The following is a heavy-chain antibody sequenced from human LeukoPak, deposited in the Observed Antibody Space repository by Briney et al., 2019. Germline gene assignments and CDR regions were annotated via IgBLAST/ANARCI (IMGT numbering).Heavy chain of an antibody. CDR3: ARQERGYDGSGHRAFDI. CDR2: IYYSGST. V-gene: IGHV4-39*01. J-gene: IGHJ3*02. Sequence: PSDTLSLTCALSSGSISSSSYYWGWLRQPPGKGLEGIGSIYYSGSTYYNPSLKSRVTLSVDTSKNQFSLKLRSVTAADTAVYYCARQERGYDGSGHRAFDIWGQGTMVTISS. D-gene: IGHD3-22*01. CDR1: SGSISSSSYY.